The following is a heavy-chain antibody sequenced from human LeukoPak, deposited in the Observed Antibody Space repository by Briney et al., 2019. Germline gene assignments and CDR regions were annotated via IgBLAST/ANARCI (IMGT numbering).Heavy chain of an antibody. V-gene: IGHV3-53*01. CDR1: GFSASSDY. CDR3: ARYHTALNY. J-gene: IGHJ4*02. Sequence: GGSLRLSCAASGFSASSDYMTWVRQAPGKGLEWVSVIYSGGSTYYADSVKGRLTISRDNSKNTLYLQMNNVRVEDTAVYFCARYHTALNYWGQGTLVTASS. CDR2: IYSGGST. D-gene: IGHD5-18*01.